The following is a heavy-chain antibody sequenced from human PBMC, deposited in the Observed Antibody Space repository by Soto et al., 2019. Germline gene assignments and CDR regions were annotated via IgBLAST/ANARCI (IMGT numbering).Heavy chain of an antibody. Sequence: QVQLQESGPGVVKPSETLSLTCTVSGASMTNYHWNWVRQPPGKGLEWIGEISRSGTTKYIPSLKSRASISFDTSKTQVSLKVTSVTAADTAVYYCATSLWFGTQVELWGQGALVTVSS. CDR3: ATSLWFGTQVEL. J-gene: IGHJ5*02. D-gene: IGHD3-10*01. CDR1: GASMTNYH. CDR2: ISRSGTT. V-gene: IGHV4-59*04.